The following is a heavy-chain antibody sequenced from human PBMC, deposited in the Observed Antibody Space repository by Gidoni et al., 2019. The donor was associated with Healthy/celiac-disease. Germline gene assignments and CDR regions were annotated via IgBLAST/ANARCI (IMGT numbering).Heavy chain of an antibody. D-gene: IGHD2-2*01. CDR3: AKLGYCSSTSCYPYWFDP. V-gene: IGHV3-23*01. J-gene: IGHJ5*02. Sequence: EVQLLESGGGLVQPGGSLRLSCAASGFPFSSYAMSWVRQAPGKGLEWVSAISGSGGSTYYADSVKGRFTISRDNSKNTLYLQMNSLRAEDTAVYYCAKLGYCSSTSCYPYWFDPWGQGTLVTVSS. CDR1: GFPFSSYA. CDR2: ISGSGGST.